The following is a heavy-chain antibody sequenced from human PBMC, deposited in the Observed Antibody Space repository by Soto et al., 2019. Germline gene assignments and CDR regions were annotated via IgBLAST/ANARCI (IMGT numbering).Heavy chain of an antibody. CDR2: INPSNGFT. J-gene: IGHJ6*02. CDR3: ARDWPDTYCGGDCPLGYFYHGMDV. Sequence: QVQLVQSGAELKKPGASMSLSCKASGFTFNTYYIHWVRQSPGEGLQWLGVINPSNGFTSYAQKFKGRVTMTADTSTTTVYLELSGLRSEDTAVYFCARDWPDTYCGGDCPLGYFYHGMDVWGQGTAVTVSS. D-gene: IGHD2-21*02. CDR1: GFTFNTYY. V-gene: IGHV1-46*02.